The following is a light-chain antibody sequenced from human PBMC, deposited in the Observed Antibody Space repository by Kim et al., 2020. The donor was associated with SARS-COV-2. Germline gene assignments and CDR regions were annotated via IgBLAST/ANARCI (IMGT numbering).Light chain of an antibody. CDR3: CSYAGSSYV. Sequence: PGQSVTISCTGTSSDVGGYNYVSWYQQHPGKAPKVMIYDVSKRPSGVPDRFSGSKSGNTASLTISGLQAEDEADYYCCSYAGSSYVFGTGTKVTVL. CDR2: DVS. CDR1: SSDVGGYNY. V-gene: IGLV2-11*01. J-gene: IGLJ1*01.